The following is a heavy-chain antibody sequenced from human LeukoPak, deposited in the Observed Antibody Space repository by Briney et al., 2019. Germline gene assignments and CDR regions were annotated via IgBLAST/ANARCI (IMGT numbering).Heavy chain of an antibody. D-gene: IGHD2-21*02. CDR3: ARDPVVVTANYYYYYYMDV. Sequence: GASVKVSCKAPGYTFTSYAMNWVRQAPGQGLEWMGWINTNTGNPTYAQGFTGRFVFSLDTSVSTAYLQISSLKAEDTAVYYCARDPVVVTANYYYYYYMDVWGKGTTVTVSS. CDR2: INTNTGNP. J-gene: IGHJ6*03. V-gene: IGHV7-4-1*02. CDR1: GYTFTSYA.